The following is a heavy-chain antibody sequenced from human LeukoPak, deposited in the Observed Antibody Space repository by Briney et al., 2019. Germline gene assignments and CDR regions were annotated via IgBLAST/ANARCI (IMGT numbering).Heavy chain of an antibody. CDR1: GFTFDNYA. CDR2: IYSGGST. J-gene: IGHJ4*02. CDR3: VRGDYGDYTLFDY. D-gene: IGHD4-17*01. V-gene: IGHV3-53*01. Sequence: AGGSLRLSCAASGFTFDNYAMTWVRQAPGKGLEWVSVIYSGGSTYYADSVKGRFTISRDNSKNTLYLQMNSLRAEDTAVYYCVRGDYGDYTLFDYWGQGTLVTVSS.